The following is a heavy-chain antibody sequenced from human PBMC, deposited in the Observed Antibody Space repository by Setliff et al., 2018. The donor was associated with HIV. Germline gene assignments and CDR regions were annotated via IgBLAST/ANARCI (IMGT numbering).Heavy chain of an antibody. J-gene: IGHJ3*02. D-gene: IGHD3-3*01. Sequence: SETPSLTCTVSGGSINSGSYYWSWIRQPAGKGLEWIGHIYTSGSTNYNPSLKSRVTISVDTSKNQFSLKLTSVTAADTAVYYCARAPYYDFWSGYFSLTNLHVFDIWGQGTMVTVSS. CDR3: ARAPYYDFWSGYFSLTNLHVFDI. CDR2: IYTSGST. CDR1: GGSINSGSYY. V-gene: IGHV4-61*09.